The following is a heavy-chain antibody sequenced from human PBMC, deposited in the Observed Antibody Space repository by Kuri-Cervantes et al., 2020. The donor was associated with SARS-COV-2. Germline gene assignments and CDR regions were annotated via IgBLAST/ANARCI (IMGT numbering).Heavy chain of an antibody. CDR3: ARDRDPYSNPAYFDL. J-gene: IGHJ2*01. CDR2: IKQDGSET. V-gene: IGHV3-7*01. Sequence: GGSLRLSCEASGFTFSSYCMSWVRQAPGKGLEWVAHIKQDGSETHYVDSVQGRFTIFRDHAKNSLYLQMNSLRAEDTAVYYCARDRDPYSNPAYFDLWGRGTLVTVSS. D-gene: IGHD4-11*01. CDR1: GFTFSSYC.